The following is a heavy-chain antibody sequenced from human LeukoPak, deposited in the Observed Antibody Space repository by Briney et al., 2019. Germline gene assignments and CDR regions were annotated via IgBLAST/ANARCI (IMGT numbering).Heavy chain of an antibody. CDR1: GFTVSSYW. D-gene: IGHD5-18*01. J-gene: IGHJ3*02. V-gene: IGHV3-7*05. CDR3: ARDRGYSTFDI. Sequence: GGSLRLSCAASGFTVSSYWMAWVRQAPGKGLEWVANIDQDGSEKNYVDSVKGRFTISRDNAKNSLCRQMSSLRAEDTAVYYCARDRGYSTFDIWGQGTMVTVSS. CDR2: IDQDGSEK.